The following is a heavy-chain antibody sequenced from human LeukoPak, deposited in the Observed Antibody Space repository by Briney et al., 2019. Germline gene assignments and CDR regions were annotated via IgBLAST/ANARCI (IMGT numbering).Heavy chain of an antibody. CDR1: GFTFSSYG. Sequence: PGRSLRLSCAASGFTFSSYGMHWVRQAPGKGLEWVAVIWYDGSNKYYADSVKGRFTISRDNSKNTLYLQMNSLRAEDTAVYYCARDRRETLYYYGMDVWGQGTTVTVSS. D-gene: IGHD1-26*01. CDR2: IWYDGSNK. J-gene: IGHJ6*02. V-gene: IGHV3-33*01. CDR3: ARDRRETLYYYGMDV.